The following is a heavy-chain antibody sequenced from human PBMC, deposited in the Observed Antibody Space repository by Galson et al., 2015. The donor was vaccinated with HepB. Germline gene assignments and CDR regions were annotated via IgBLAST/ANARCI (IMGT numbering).Heavy chain of an antibody. D-gene: IGHD6-19*01. Sequence: SLRLSCAASGFTFSDYYMSWIRQAPGKGLEWVSYISSSSSYTNYADSVKGRFTISRDNAKNSLYLQMNSLRAEDTAVYYCARGGAVAYFDYWGQGTLVTVSS. CDR2: ISSSSSYT. CDR3: ARGGAVAYFDY. CDR1: GFTFSDYY. J-gene: IGHJ4*02. V-gene: IGHV3-11*05.